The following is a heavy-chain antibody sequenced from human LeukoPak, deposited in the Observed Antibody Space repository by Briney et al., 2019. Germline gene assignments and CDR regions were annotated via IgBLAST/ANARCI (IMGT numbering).Heavy chain of an antibody. CDR1: GYTFTSYD. J-gene: IGHJ4*02. CDR3: AKDSSGYTYGYGNY. Sequence: ASVKVSCKASGYTFTSYDINWVRQATGQGLEWMGWMNPNSGNTGYAQKFQGRVTITRNTSISTAYMELNSLRPEDTAVYYCAKDSSGYTYGYGNYWGQGTLVTVSS. CDR2: MNPNSGNT. V-gene: IGHV1-8*03. D-gene: IGHD5-18*01.